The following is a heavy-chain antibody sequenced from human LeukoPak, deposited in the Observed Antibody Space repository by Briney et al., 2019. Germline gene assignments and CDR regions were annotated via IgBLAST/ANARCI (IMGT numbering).Heavy chain of an antibody. J-gene: IGHJ4*02. Sequence: TGGSLRLSCAASGFTFSSYSMNWVRQAPGKRLEWVSSISSSSSYIYYADSVKGRFTISRDNAKNSLYLQMNSLRAEDTAVYYCARYIAVAGTDYWGQGTLVTVSS. CDR3: ARYIAVAGTDY. CDR1: GFTFSSYS. CDR2: ISSSSSYI. D-gene: IGHD6-19*01. V-gene: IGHV3-21*01.